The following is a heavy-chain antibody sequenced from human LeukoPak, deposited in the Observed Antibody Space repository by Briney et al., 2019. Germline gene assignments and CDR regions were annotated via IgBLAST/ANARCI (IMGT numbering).Heavy chain of an antibody. V-gene: IGHV4-59*01. J-gene: IGHJ1*01. D-gene: IGHD3-10*02. CDR3: ARLTGSTMFIDF. Sequence: SETLSLTCTVSGGSISPYYWSWIRQPPGKGLEWLGYIYYSGNTDYNPSLKSRVAISVDTSKNQFSLKLSSVTAADTAVYYCARLTGSTMFIDFWGRGTLVTVSS. CDR2: IYYSGNT. CDR1: GGSISPYY.